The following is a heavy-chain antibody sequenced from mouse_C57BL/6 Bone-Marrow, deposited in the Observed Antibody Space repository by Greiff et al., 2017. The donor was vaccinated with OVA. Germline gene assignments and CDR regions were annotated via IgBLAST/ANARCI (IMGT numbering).Heavy chain of an antibody. CDR3: ARGNFGSSFYAMDY. D-gene: IGHD1-1*01. Sequence: EVKVVESVAELVRPGASVKLSCTASGFNIKNTYMHWVKQRPEQGLEWIGRIDPANDNTTYAPKFPGKATMTADTSSNTAYLQLSSLSSEDTAVYCCARGNFGSSFYAMDYWGQGTSVTVSS. V-gene: IGHV14-3*01. CDR2: IDPANDNT. CDR1: GFNIKNTY. J-gene: IGHJ4*01.